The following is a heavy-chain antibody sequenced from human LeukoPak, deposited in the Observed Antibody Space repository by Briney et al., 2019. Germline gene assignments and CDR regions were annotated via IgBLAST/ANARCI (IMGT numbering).Heavy chain of an antibody. Sequence: ASVKVSCKASGGTFSSYAISWVRQAPGQGLEWMGRIIPIFGTANYAQKFQGRVTITTDESTSTAYKELSSLRSEDTAVYYCARGQGIIAVALDVWGKGTTVTVSS. CDR3: ARGQGIIAVALDV. D-gene: IGHD6-19*01. V-gene: IGHV1-69*05. CDR1: GGTFSSYA. CDR2: IIPIFGTA. J-gene: IGHJ6*04.